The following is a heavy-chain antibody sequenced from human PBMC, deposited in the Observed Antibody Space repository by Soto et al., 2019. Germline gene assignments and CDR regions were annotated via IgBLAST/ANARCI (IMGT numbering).Heavy chain of an antibody. CDR3: AREGYSSGWGRGYYYYYGMDV. CDR1: GFTFSSYW. Sequence: EVQLVESGGGLVQPGGSLRLSCAASGFTFSSYWMHWVRQAPGKGLVWVSRINSDGSSTSYADYVKGRFTISRDNAKNSLYLQMNSLRAEDTAVDYCAREGYSSGWGRGYYYYYGMDVWGQGTTVTVSS. J-gene: IGHJ6*02. D-gene: IGHD6-19*01. CDR2: INSDGSST. V-gene: IGHV3-74*01.